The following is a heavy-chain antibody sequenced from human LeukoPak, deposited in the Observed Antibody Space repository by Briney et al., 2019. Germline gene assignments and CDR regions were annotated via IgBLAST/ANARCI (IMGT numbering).Heavy chain of an antibody. D-gene: IGHD2-21*02. Sequence: ASGSLSLSCTASGFTVSSNYWSWIRQAPGKGLEWIWDIYSGGSIYYADSVKSRFTISRDSSKNTLYLQMNSVSAEDTAVYYCARLPPGSSRDFYLFDFWGQGTLVTVSS. CDR2: IYSGGSI. J-gene: IGHJ4*02. CDR3: ARLPPGSSRDFYLFDF. CDR1: GFTVSSNY. V-gene: IGHV3-66*01.